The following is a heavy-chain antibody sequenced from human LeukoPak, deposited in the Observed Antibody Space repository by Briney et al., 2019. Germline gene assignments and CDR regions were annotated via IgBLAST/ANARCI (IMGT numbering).Heavy chain of an antibody. CDR1: GYTLTGIS. D-gene: IGHD2-21*01. V-gene: IGHV1-24*01. Sequence: ASVKVSCKVSGYTLTGISMHWVRQAPGKGLEWMGGFDPEDGETIYAQKFQGRVTMTEDTSTDTAYMEPSSLRFEDTAVYYCATFREIVVVITRRLSYFDYWGQGTLVTVSS. CDR2: FDPEDGET. J-gene: IGHJ4*02. CDR3: ATFREIVVVITRRLSYFDY.